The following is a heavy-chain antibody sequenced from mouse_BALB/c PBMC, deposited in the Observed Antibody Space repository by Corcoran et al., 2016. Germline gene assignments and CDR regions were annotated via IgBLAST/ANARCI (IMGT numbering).Heavy chain of an antibody. Sequence: QIKLVQSGPELKKPGETVKISCQASGNILTNYGMNWVKKAPGKGLKWMGWINTYTGEPTYADDFKGRFAFSLETFASTAYLQINNLKNEDMATYFCAREPYAMDYWGQGTSVTVSS. J-gene: IGHJ4*01. CDR1: GNILTNYG. CDR2: INTYTGEP. CDR3: AREPYAMDY. V-gene: IGHV9-1*02.